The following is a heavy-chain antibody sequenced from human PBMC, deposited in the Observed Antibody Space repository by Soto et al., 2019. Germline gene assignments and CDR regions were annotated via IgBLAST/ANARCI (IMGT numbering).Heavy chain of an antibody. CDR2: INHSGST. V-gene: IGHV4-34*01. CDR1: FSRYW. J-gene: IGHJ6*03. Sequence: FSRYWMHWVRQPPGKGLEWIGEINHSGSTNYNPSLKSRVTISVDTSKNQFSLKLSSVTAADTAVYYCARADYYYYMDVWGKGTTVTVSS. CDR3: ARADYYYYMDV.